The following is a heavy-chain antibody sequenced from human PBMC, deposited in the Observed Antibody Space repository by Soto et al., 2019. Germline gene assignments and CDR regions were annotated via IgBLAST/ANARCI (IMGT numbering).Heavy chain of an antibody. CDR3: ARVSSYYDFWSGYHYKYCFDY. Sequence: QVQLVESGGGLVKPGGSLRLSCAASGFTFSDYYMSWIRQAPGKGLEWVSYISSSGSTIYYADSVKGRFTISRDNAKNSLYLQMNSVRAEDTGVYYCARVSSYYDFWSGYHYKYCFDYWGQGALVTVSS. D-gene: IGHD3-3*01. CDR1: GFTFSDYY. V-gene: IGHV3-11*01. J-gene: IGHJ4*02. CDR2: ISSSGSTI.